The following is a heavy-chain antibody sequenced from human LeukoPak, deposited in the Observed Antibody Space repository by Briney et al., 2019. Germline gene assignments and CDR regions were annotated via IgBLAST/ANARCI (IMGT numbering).Heavy chain of an antibody. CDR2: IYYSGST. V-gene: IGHV4-39*01. CDR1: GGSISSSSYY. D-gene: IGHD6-19*01. CDR3: ARSTTYSSGWFIFDY. J-gene: IGHJ4*02. Sequence: PSETLSLTCTVSGGSISSSSYYWGWIRQPPGTGLEWIGSIYYSGSTYYNPSLKSRVTISVDTSKNQFSLKLSSVTAADTAVYYCARSTTYSSGWFIFDYWGQGTLVTVSS.